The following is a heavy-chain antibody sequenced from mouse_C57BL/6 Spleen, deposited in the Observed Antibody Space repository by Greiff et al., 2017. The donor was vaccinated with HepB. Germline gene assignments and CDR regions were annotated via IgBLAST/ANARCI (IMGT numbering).Heavy chain of an antibody. D-gene: IGHD3-3*01. Sequence: QVQLKESGPELVKPGASVKISCKASGYAFSSSWMNWVKQRPGKGLEWIGRIYPGDGDTNYNGKFKGKATLTADKSSSTAYMQLSSLTAEESAVYFCARGQPGFAYWGQGTLVTVSA. CDR3: ARGQPGFAY. CDR1: GYAFSSSW. CDR2: IYPGDGDT. J-gene: IGHJ3*01. V-gene: IGHV1-82*01.